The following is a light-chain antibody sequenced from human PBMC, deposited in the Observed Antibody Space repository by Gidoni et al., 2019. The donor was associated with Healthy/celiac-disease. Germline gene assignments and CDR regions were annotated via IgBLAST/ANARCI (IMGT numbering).Light chain of an antibody. Sequence: DIVLTQSPLSLPVTPGEPASISCRSSQSLLHSNGYNYLDWYLQKPGQSPQLLIYLGSTRASGVPDRFSGSGSGTDFTLKISRVEAEDVGVYYCMQALQTQLTFXGXTKVEIK. CDR3: MQALQTQLT. CDR2: LGS. J-gene: IGKJ4*01. V-gene: IGKV2-28*01. CDR1: QSLLHSNGYNY.